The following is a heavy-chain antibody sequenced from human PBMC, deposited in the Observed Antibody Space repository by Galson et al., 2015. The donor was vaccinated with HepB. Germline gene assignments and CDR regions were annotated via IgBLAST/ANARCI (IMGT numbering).Heavy chain of an antibody. J-gene: IGHJ4*02. CDR3: ARVVNLTMIAVDY. D-gene: IGHD3-22*01. CDR1: GGTFSSYA. CDR2: IIPIFGTA. Sequence: SVKVSCKASGGTFSSYAISWVRQAPGQGLEWMGGIIPIFGTANYAQKFQGRVTITADESTSTAYMELSSLRSEDTAVYYCARVVNLTMIAVDYWGQGTLVTVSS. V-gene: IGHV1-69*13.